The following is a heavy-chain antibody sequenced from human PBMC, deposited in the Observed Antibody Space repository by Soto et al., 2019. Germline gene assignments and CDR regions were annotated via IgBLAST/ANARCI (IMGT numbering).Heavy chain of an antibody. CDR2: INAGNGNT. V-gene: IGHV1-3*01. CDR3: ARGLGYYDFWSGYPRADAFDI. D-gene: IGHD3-3*01. J-gene: IGHJ3*02. Sequence: QVQLVQSGAEVKKPGASVKVSCKASGYTFTSYAMHWVRQAPGQRLEWMGWINAGNGNTKYSQKFQGRVTITRDTCASTAYMELSSLRSEDTAVYYCARGLGYYDFWSGYPRADAFDIWGQGTMVTVSS. CDR1: GYTFTSYA.